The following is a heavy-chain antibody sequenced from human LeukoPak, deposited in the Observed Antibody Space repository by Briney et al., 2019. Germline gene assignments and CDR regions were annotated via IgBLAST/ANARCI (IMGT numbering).Heavy chain of an antibody. Sequence: AALVKVSCKASGYTFTGYYMHWVRQAPGQGLEWMGWINPNSGGTNYAQKFQGRVTMTRDTSISTAYMELSRLRSDDTAVYYCAREGDCSSTSCSDYYYYYGMDVWGQGTTVTVSS. CDR1: GYTFTGYY. J-gene: IGHJ6*02. V-gene: IGHV1-2*02. CDR2: INPNSGGT. CDR3: AREGDCSSTSCSDYYYYYGMDV. D-gene: IGHD2-2*01.